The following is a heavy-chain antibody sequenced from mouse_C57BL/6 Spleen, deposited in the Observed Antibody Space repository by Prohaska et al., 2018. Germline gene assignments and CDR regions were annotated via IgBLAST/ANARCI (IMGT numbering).Heavy chain of an antibody. CDR3: AVTGTRDYFDY. V-gene: IGHV1-74*01. Sequence: PGQGLEWIGRIHPSDSDTNYNQKFKGKATLTVDKSSSTAYMQLSSLTSEDSAVYYCAVTGTRDYFDYWGQGTTLTVSS. D-gene: IGHD4-1*01. J-gene: IGHJ2*01. CDR2: IHPSDSDT.